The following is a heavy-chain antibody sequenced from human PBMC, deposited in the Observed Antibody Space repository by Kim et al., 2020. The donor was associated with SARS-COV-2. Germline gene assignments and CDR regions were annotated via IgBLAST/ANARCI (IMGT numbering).Heavy chain of an antibody. J-gene: IGHJ5*02. CDR1: GFTFSNAW. CDR3: TTDSSRAAAGTVSWFDP. V-gene: IGHV3-15*01. D-gene: IGHD6-13*01. CDR2: IKSKTDGGTT. Sequence: GGSLRLSCAASGFTFSNAWMSWVRQAPGKGLEWVGRIKSKTDGGTTDYAAPVKGRFTISRDDSKNTLYLQMNSLKTEDTAVYYCTTDSSRAAAGTVSWFDPWGQGTLVTVSS.